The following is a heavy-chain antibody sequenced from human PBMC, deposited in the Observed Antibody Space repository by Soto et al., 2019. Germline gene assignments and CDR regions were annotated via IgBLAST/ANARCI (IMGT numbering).Heavy chain of an antibody. CDR2: ISGSGGST. D-gene: IGHD2-2*01. CDR3: AKTHKYCSSTSCHWPVGY. V-gene: IGHV3-23*01. Sequence: EVQLLESGGGLVQPGGSLRLSCAASGFTFSSYAMSWVRQAPGKGLEWVSAISGSGGSTYYADSVKGRFTISRDNSKNTLYLQMNSLRAEDTAVYYCAKTHKYCSSTSCHWPVGYWGQGTLVTVSS. J-gene: IGHJ4*02. CDR1: GFTFSSYA.